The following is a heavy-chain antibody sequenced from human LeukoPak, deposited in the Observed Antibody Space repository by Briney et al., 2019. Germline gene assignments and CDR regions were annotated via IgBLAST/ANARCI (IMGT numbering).Heavy chain of an antibody. CDR1: GYTLTELS. CDR2: FDPEDGET. J-gene: IGHJ3*02. CDR3: ASRERWLTGAFDI. D-gene: IGHD6-19*01. Sequence: ASVKVSCKVSGYTLTELSMHWVRQAPGKGLEWMGGFDPEDGETIYAQKFQGRVTMTEDTFTDTAYMELSSLRSEDTAVYYCASRERWLTGAFDIWGQGTMVAVSS. V-gene: IGHV1-24*01.